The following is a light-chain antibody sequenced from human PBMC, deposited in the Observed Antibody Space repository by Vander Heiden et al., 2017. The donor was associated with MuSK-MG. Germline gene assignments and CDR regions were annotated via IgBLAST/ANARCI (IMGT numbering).Light chain of an antibody. J-gene: IGKJ1*01. CDR1: QRISSY. V-gene: IGKV3-11*01. Sequence: EIVLTQSPATLSFSPGGRATLSCRASQRISSYLAWYQQKPGQAPRLLIYDASTRATGIPARFSGSGSGTDFTLTISSLKPEDFAVYYCQQRYNWPQTFGQGTKVEIK. CDR2: DAS. CDR3: QQRYNWPQT.